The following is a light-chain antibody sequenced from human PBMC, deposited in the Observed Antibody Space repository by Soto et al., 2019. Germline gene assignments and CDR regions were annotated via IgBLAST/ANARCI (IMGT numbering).Light chain of an antibody. CDR1: QSVSSY. Sequence: EIVLTQSPATLSLSPGERATLSCRASQSVSSYLAWYQQKPGQAPRLLIYDASNRATCFPARFSGSGSGTDFTLTISSLEPEDFAVYYCQQRSNWPLFTFGPGTKVDIK. J-gene: IGKJ3*01. V-gene: IGKV3-11*01. CDR2: DAS. CDR3: QQRSNWPLFT.